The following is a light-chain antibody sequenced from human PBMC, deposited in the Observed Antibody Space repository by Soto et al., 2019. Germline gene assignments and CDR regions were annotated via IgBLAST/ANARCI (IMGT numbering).Light chain of an antibody. V-gene: IGKV3-15*01. CDR2: SAT. CDR1: QSVKKN. J-gene: IGKJ1*01. Sequence: EVVMTQSPATLSVSPGERATLSCRASQSVKKNLAWYRQTLGQAPRLLVYSATTRAAGVPPRFSGGGSGTEFTLTISSLQSEDSAVYYCQQYDNWPPLTFGQGTK. CDR3: QQYDNWPPLT.